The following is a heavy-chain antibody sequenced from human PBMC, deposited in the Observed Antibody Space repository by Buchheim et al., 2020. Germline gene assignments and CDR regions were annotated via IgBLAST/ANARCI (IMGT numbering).Heavy chain of an antibody. CDR1: GFTFSSYG. J-gene: IGHJ4*02. D-gene: IGHD2-21*01. Sequence: QVQLVESGGGVVQPGRSLRLSCAASGFTFSSYGMHWVRQAPGKGLEWVAVIWYDGSNKYYVDSVKGRFTISRDNSKNSLYLQMNSLRAEDTAVYYCARDLVIDDTPTGDYWGQGTL. CDR3: ARDLVIDDTPTGDY. CDR2: IWYDGSNK. V-gene: IGHV3-33*01.